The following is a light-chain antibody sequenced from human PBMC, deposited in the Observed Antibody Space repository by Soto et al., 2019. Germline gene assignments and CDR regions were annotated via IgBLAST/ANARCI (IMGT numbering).Light chain of an antibody. J-gene: IGKJ1*01. Sequence: EVVLTQSPGTLSLSPGERATLSCRASQNIRGNELAWYQQKPGQAPRLLIYRGSSRATGIPDRFSGRGSGTAVSLTSSRLEPEDFAVYYYQDYGTSGPWTFGQGTKVEIK. V-gene: IGKV3-20*01. CDR3: QDYGTSGPWT. CDR1: QNIRGNE. CDR2: RGS.